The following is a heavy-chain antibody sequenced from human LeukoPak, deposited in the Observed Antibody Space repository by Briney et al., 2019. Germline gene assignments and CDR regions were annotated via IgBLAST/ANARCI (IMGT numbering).Heavy chain of an antibody. Sequence: GGSLRLSCAASGFTFSSYAMSWVRQAPGKGLEWVSGVSGTGGSTYYADSVKGRFTISRDNSKNTLYLQMNSLRAEDTAVYYCAKVNTYGSHYYFDYWGQGTLVTVSS. CDR3: AKVNTYGSHYYFDY. J-gene: IGHJ4*02. CDR1: GFTFSSYA. V-gene: IGHV3-23*01. CDR2: VSGTGGST. D-gene: IGHD3-10*01.